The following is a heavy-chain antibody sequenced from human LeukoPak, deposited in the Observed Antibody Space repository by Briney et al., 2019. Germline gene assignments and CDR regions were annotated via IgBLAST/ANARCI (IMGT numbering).Heavy chain of an antibody. J-gene: IGHJ6*03. D-gene: IGHD3-10*01. CDR1: GYSFTRHW. CDR2: IYPGDSDT. CDR3: ARVLLSYYYGSGRVPYYYYYYMDV. Sequence: GESLKISCMASGYSFTRHWIGWVRQMPGKGLEWMGIIYPGDSDTRYSPSFQGQVTISADKSISTAYLQWSSLKASDTAMYYCARVLLSYYYGSGRVPYYYYYYMDVWGKGTTVTVSS. V-gene: IGHV5-51*01.